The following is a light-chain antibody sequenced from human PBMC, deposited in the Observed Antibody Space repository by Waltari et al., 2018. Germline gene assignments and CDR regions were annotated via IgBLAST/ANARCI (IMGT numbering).Light chain of an antibody. CDR2: GAS. J-gene: IGKJ1*01. Sequence: IQMTQSPSSLSASVGDRVTITCRASQGIGSDLGWYQQKSGKAPKRLIYGASTLDVGVQSRFSVSASVTDFTLTISSLQPEDFATYYCLQHKSFPRTFGQGTKVE. CDR1: QGIGSD. V-gene: IGKV1-17*01. CDR3: LQHKSFPRT.